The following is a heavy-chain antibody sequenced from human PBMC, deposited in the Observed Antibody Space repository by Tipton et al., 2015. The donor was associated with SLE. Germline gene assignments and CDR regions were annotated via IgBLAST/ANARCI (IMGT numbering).Heavy chain of an antibody. Sequence: TLSLTCAVYGGSFSGYYWSWVRQPPGKGLEWIGEINHSGSTNYNPSLKSRVTISVDASKNQISLNLKSATAADTAVYYCARVLLRLRQIGYWYFDLCCPGTLVTVSS. CDR2: INHSGST. J-gene: IGHJ2*01. CDR1: GGSFSGYY. V-gene: IGHV4-34*01. D-gene: IGHD5/OR15-5a*01. CDR3: ARVLLRLRQIGYWYFDL.